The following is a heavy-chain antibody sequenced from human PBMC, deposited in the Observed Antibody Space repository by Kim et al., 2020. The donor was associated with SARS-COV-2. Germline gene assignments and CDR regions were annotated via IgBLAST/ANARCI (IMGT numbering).Heavy chain of an antibody. V-gene: IGHV3-33*01. Sequence: GGSLRLSCEASGFTFSNYGMHWVRQAPGKGLEWVALIWHDGSNIYYADSVKGRFTVSRDNSKSALYLQMNSLRAEDTALYYCARGQGVRASHYTCWYFDLWGRGALVTVSS. CDR1: GFTFSNYG. J-gene: IGHJ2*01. CDR2: IWHDGSNI. D-gene: IGHD3-10*01. CDR3: ARGQGVRASHYTCWYFDL.